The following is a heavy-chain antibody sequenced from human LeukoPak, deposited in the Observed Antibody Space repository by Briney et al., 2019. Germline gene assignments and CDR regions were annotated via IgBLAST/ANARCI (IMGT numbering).Heavy chain of an antibody. CDR3: ARDRVVVGATSRYYYYGMDV. Sequence: PGGSLRLSCAASGFTLSSYGMSWVRQAPGKGLEWVANIKQEGSNKYYVDSVKGRFTISRDNAKNSLYLQMNSLRAEDTAVYYWARDRVVVGATSRYYYYGMDVWGQGTTVTVSS. CDR1: GFTLSSYG. CDR2: IKQEGSNK. J-gene: IGHJ6*02. V-gene: IGHV3-7*01. D-gene: IGHD1-26*01.